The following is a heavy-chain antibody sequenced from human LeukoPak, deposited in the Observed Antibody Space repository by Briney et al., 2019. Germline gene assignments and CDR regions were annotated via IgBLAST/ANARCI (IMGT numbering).Heavy chain of an antibody. V-gene: IGHV3-9*01. D-gene: IGHD6-19*01. J-gene: IGHJ5*01. CDR1: GFTFDDYA. Sequence: PGRSLRLSCAASGFTFDDYAMHWVRQAPGKGLEWVSGISWNSGSIGYADSVKGRFTISRDNAKSSLYLQMNSLRAEDTALYYCAKDRGIEYSSGWFGYWGQGTLVTVSS. CDR2: ISWNSGSI. CDR3: AKDRGIEYSSGWFGY.